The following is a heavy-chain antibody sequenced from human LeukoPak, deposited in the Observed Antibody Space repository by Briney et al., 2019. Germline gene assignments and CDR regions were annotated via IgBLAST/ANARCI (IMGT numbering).Heavy chain of an antibody. D-gene: IGHD1-14*01. Sequence: GGSLRLSCAASGFTFTNYAMSWVRQAPGKGLEWVSGINDDGGSTYYADSVEGRFTISRDNSRNTLYLQMNSLRADDTAVYYCAKEGHKQGIPYFDCWGQGALVTVSS. J-gene: IGHJ4*02. CDR2: INDDGGST. CDR1: GFTFTNYA. CDR3: AKEGHKQGIPYFDC. V-gene: IGHV3-23*01.